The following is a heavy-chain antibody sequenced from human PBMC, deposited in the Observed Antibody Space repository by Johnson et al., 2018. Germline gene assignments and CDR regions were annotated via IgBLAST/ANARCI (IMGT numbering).Heavy chain of an antibody. CDR2: ISYDGSNK. Sequence: QVQLVESGGGVVQPGRSLRLSCAASGFTFSSYGMHWVRQAPGKGLEWVAVISYDGSNKYYADSVKGRFTISRDNSKNTLYLQMNSLRAEDTAVYYCAKNKLGGDYYMDVWGKGTTVTVSS. V-gene: IGHV3-30*18. CDR3: AKNKLGGDYYMDV. CDR1: GFTFSSYG. J-gene: IGHJ6*03. D-gene: IGHD3-10*01.